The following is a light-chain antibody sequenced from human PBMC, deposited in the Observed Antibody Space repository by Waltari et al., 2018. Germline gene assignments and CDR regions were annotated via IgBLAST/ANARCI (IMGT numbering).Light chain of an antibody. CDR2: WAP. V-gene: IGKV4-1*01. CDR3: QPFFSAGDT. CDR1: QTLFNTAINRNH. Sequence: DIVLTQSPDSLTVSLGERATISCKSSQTLFNTAINRNHLAWYQQKAGQPPKLLIYWAPTRESGVPDRFRGRGSGTDFPLTLRSLQAEDVAVYYCQPFFSAGDTFGPGTKVEI. J-gene: IGKJ3*01.